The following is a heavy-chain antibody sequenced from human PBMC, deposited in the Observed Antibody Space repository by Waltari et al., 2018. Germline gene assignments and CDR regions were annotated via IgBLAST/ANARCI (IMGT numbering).Heavy chain of an antibody. Sequence: EVQLLDSGGALVPPGGSLRLSCSASGFSFTRYAMFWVRQAPGKGLEWVSIIYSGGSTYYADSVKGRFTVSRDNSKNTLYLEMHSLRTEDTAVYYCARTGRGNHYDSSDFQYWGQGTLVTVSS. CDR3: ARTGRGNHYDSSDFQY. D-gene: IGHD3-22*01. V-gene: IGHV3-23*03. CDR2: IIYSGGST. J-gene: IGHJ1*01. CDR1: GFSFTRYA.